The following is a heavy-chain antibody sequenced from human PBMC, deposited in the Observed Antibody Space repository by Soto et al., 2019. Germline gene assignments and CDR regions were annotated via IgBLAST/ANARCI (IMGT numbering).Heavy chain of an antibody. CDR2: IIPIFGTA. Sequence: QVQLVQSGAEVKKPGSSVKVSCKASGGTFSSYAISWVRQAPGQGLEWMGGIIPIFGTANYAQKFQARVTLTADESTSAADMELRSLGSEDRAVYYWARERESLFDDGATSPLDCWGQGTVVTVSS. J-gene: IGHJ4*02. CDR3: ARERESLFDDGATSPLDC. CDR1: GGTFSSYA. V-gene: IGHV1-69*01. D-gene: IGHD4-17*01.